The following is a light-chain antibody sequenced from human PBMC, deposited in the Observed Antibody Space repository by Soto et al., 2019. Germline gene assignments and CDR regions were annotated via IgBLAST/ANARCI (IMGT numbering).Light chain of an antibody. V-gene: IGLV1-40*01. Sequence: QSVLTQPPSVSGAPGQRVTISCTGSSSNIGAGYDVHWYQQLPGTAPKLLIYGNSNRPSGVPDRFSGSKSGTSASLAITGLRAEDEAGYYCQSYDSSLSGWVFRGGTKLTVL. CDR1: SSNIGAGYD. J-gene: IGLJ3*02. CDR2: GNS. CDR3: QSYDSSLSGWV.